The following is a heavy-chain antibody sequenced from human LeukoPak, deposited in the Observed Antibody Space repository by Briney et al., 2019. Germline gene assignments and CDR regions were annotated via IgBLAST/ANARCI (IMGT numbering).Heavy chain of an antibody. D-gene: IGHD6-25*01. CDR1: GFTLSSYE. Sequence: GGSLRLSCTVSGFTLSSYEMTWFRQAPGKGLEWVSSIGYGGADSHYADSVKGRFTISRDNSKNTLYLQMNSLRAEDTAVYYCARGQRDARYWGQGTLVTVSS. V-gene: IGHV3-23*01. CDR2: IGYGGADS. CDR3: ARGQRDARY. J-gene: IGHJ4*02.